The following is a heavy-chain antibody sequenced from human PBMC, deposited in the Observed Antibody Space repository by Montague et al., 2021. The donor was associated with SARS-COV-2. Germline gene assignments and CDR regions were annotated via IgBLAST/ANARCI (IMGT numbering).Heavy chain of an antibody. D-gene: IGHD1-26*01. Sequence: SLRLSCAASGFTFSTSWMIWVRQAPGNGLEWVANMKPDGSEKYYVDSMKGRFTISRDNAKNSLYLQMSSLRAEDTAVYYCARGHGITWGQGTLVTVSS. CDR1: GFTFSTSW. V-gene: IGHV3-7*04. CDR3: ARGHGIT. J-gene: IGHJ5*02. CDR2: MKPDGSEK.